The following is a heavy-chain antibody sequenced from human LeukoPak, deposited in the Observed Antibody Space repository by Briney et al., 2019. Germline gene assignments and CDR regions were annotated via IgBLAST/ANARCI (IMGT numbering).Heavy chain of an antibody. Sequence: GPTLVNPAQTLTLTCTFSGCSLRTRGAGVGWIRHPPGNTLEWLTLTPWDDDKRYSPSLRSRLTITKDTSKSQVLLTRTIMDPVDTATYYCAHRRGSTWRLNRWFDPWGQGTRVTVSS. CDR2: TPWDDDK. CDR3: AHRRGSTWRLNRWFDP. CDR1: GCSLRTRGAG. J-gene: IGHJ5*02. V-gene: IGHV2-5*02. D-gene: IGHD6-13*01.